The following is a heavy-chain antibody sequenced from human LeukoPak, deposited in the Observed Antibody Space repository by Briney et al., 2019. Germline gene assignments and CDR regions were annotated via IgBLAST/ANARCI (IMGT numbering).Heavy chain of an antibody. CDR2: ISSSSSYI. V-gene: IGHV3-21*01. CDR1: GFTFSSYS. D-gene: IGHD6-6*01. J-gene: IGHJ4*02. CDR3: ASAYSSSSYYFDY. Sequence: GGPLRLSCAASGFTFSSYSMNWVRQAPGKGLEWVSSISSSSSYIYYADSVKGRFTISRDNAKNSLYLQMNSLRAEDTAVYYCASAYSSSSYYFDYWGQGTLVTVSS.